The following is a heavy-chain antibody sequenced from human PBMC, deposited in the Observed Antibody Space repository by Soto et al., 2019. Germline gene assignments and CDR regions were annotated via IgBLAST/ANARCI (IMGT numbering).Heavy chain of an antibody. Sequence: QVQLVESGGGVVQPGRSLRLSCAASGFTFSSYAMHWVRQAPGKGLEWVAVISYDGSNKYYADSVKGRFTISRDNSKNTLYLQMNSLRAEDTAVYYCASLSIDSSGWYYLDYWGQGTLVTVSS. CDR2: ISYDGSNK. CDR1: GFTFSSYA. CDR3: ASLSIDSSGWYYLDY. V-gene: IGHV3-30-3*01. J-gene: IGHJ4*02. D-gene: IGHD6-19*01.